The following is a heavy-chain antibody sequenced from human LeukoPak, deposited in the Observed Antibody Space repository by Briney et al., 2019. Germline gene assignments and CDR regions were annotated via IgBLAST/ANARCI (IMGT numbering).Heavy chain of an antibody. V-gene: IGHV3-48*02. D-gene: IGHD1-26*01. CDR1: GFTFSSYS. J-gene: IGHJ5*02. CDR3: ARVVVGATSHWFDP. CDR2: ISSSSSSTT. Sequence: PGGSLRLSCAASGFTFSSYSMNWVRQAPGKGLEWVSYISSSSSSTTYYADSVEGRCTISRDNAKKSLYLQMNSLRDEDTAVYYCARVVVGATSHWFDPWGQGTLVTVSS.